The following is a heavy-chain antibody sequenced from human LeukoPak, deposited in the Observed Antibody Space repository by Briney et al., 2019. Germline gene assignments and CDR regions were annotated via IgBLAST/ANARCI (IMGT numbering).Heavy chain of an antibody. J-gene: IGHJ4*02. V-gene: IGHV4-4*07. D-gene: IGHD1-26*01. CDR3: GREKYGRGGDY. Sequence: PSETLSLTCTVSGGSISSSYWSWIRQPAGKGLEWIGRIYTTGITNYDPSLKSRVTMSVDTSNNQFSLKLNSVTAADTAVYYCGREKYGRGGDYWGQGTLVTVSS. CDR1: GGSISSSY. CDR2: IYTTGIT.